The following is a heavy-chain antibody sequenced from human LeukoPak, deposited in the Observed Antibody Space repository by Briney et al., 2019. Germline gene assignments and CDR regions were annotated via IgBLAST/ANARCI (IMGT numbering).Heavy chain of an antibody. CDR3: ARDSGYYGSGKNYYFDY. V-gene: IGHV1-8*01. Sequence: GASVKVSCKASGYTFTSYDINWVRQATGQGLEWMGWMNPNSGNTGYAQKFQGRVTMTRDMSTSTVYMELSSLRSEDTAVYYCARDSGYYGSGKNYYFDYWGQGTLVTVSS. D-gene: IGHD3-10*01. CDR1: GYTFTSYD. J-gene: IGHJ4*02. CDR2: MNPNSGNT.